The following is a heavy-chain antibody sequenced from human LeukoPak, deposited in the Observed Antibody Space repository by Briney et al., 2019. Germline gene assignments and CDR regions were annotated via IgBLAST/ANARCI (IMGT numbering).Heavy chain of an antibody. Sequence: GGSLRLSCAASGFTFSSYAMSWVRQAPGKGLEWVSAISNSGGSTYYADSVKGRFTISRDNSKNTLYLQMNSLRAEDTAVYYCAKDPGGGWSSFDYWGQGTLVTVSS. CDR2: ISNSGGST. V-gene: IGHV3-23*01. J-gene: IGHJ4*02. D-gene: IGHD6-19*01. CDR1: GFTFSSYA. CDR3: AKDPGGGWSSFDY.